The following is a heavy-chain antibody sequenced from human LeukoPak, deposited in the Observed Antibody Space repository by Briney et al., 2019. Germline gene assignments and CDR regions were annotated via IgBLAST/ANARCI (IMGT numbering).Heavy chain of an antibody. CDR1: GFSFSNYA. CDR3: AISSYYDASGYYREYYFDY. D-gene: IGHD3-22*01. V-gene: IGHV3-23*01. CDR2: ISGSGGST. J-gene: IGHJ4*02. Sequence: GGSLRLSCVSSGFSFSNYAMSWVRQAPGKGLEWVSSISGSGGSTHYADSVKGRFTISRDKTKNTLYLQMNSLRAEDTAVYYCAISSYYDASGYYREYYFDYWGQGTLVTVSS.